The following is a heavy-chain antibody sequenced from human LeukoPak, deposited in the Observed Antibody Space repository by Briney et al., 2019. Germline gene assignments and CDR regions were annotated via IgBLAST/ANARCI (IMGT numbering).Heavy chain of an antibody. Sequence: GASLIISCEASGSIFTSYWIGWLRQTPRKGLEWRGMFYPDNTDTRYRPSFQGQVTLSAAKSISTAYLQWSSLKASDTAMYYCARHDLRWTSYLDLWGRGTLVTVSS. J-gene: IGHJ2*01. D-gene: IGHD4-23*01. CDR1: GSIFTSYW. CDR3: ARHDLRWTSYLDL. V-gene: IGHV5-51*01. CDR2: FYPDNTDT.